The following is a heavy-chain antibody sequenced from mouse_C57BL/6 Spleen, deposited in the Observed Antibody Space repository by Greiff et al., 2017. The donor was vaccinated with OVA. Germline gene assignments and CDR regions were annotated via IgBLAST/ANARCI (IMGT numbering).Heavy chain of an antibody. CDR1: GYSITSGYY. CDR3: ARDHGYYGSSPYWYFDV. J-gene: IGHJ1*03. Sequence: VQLKESGPGLVKPSQSLSLTCSVTGYSITSGYYWNWIRQFPGNKLEWMGYISYDGSNNYNPSLKNRISITRDTSKNQFFLKLNSVTTEDTATYYCARDHGYYGSSPYWYFDVWGTGTTVTVSS. CDR2: ISYDGSN. D-gene: IGHD1-1*01. V-gene: IGHV3-6*01.